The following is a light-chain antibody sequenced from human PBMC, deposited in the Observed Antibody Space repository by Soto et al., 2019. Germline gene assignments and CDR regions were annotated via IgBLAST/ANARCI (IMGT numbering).Light chain of an antibody. V-gene: IGKV1-5*01. CDR3: QQYGFS. CDR1: RRVSYW. J-gene: IGKJ3*01. Sequence: DIQMTQSPSTLSASVGDRVTITCRASRRVSYWLAWYQQKPGMAPKLLIHDASSLESGVPSRFRGSGSGKEFTLTISSLQPDDFATYYCQQYGFSFGPGTKVEI. CDR2: DAS.